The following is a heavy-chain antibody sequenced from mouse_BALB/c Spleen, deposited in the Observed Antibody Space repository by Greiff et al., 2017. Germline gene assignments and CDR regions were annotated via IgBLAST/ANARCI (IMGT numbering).Heavy chain of an antibody. V-gene: IGHV1S127*01. D-gene: IGHD1-1*01. CDR3: TREGSSDY. Sequence: QVQLQQPGAELVKPGASVKMSCKASGYTFTSYWMHWVKQRPGQGLEWIGTIDPSDSYTSYNQKFKGKATLTVDTSSSTAYMQLSSLTSEDSAVYYCTREGSSDYWGQGTTLTVSS. J-gene: IGHJ2*01. CDR2: IDPSDSYT. CDR1: GYTFTSYW.